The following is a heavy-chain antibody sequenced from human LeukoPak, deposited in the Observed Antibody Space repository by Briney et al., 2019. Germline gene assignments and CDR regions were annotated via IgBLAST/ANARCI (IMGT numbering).Heavy chain of an antibody. CDR3: ADYYASGSYPP. J-gene: IGHJ5*02. D-gene: IGHD3-10*01. V-gene: IGHV3-15*07. CDR2: ILSKTSGGTT. Sequence: GGSLRLSCAASGFSFSNAWMNWVRQAPGKGLEWVARILSKTSGGTTDYATPVKGRFTISRDDSKNMLYLHMNSLQIEDTAVYYCADYYASGSYPPWGQGTLVTASS. CDR1: GFSFSNAW.